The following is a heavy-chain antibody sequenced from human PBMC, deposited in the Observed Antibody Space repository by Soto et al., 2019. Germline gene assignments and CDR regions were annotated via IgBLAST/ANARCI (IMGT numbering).Heavy chain of an antibody. CDR1: GFTFSSYG. CDR3: ARDAGGMDV. D-gene: IGHD3-10*01. CDR2: IWYDGSNR. J-gene: IGHJ6*02. Sequence: QVQLVESGGGVVQPGRSLRLSCAESGFTFSSYGMHWVRQAPGKGLEWVAVIWYDGSNRYYAESVKGRFTISRDNSKNTLYLQMNSLRAEDTAVYYCARDAGGMDVWGQGTTVTVSS. V-gene: IGHV3-33*01.